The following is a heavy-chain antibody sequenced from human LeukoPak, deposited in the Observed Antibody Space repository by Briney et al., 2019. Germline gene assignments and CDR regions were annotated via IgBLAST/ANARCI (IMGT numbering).Heavy chain of an antibody. D-gene: IGHD6-6*01. V-gene: IGHV4-30-2*01. CDR2: IYHSGST. J-gene: IGHJ3*02. CDR1: GGSISSYS. Sequence: SETLSLTCTVSGGSISSYSWSWIRQPPGKGLEWIGYIYHSGSTYYNPSLKSRVTISVDRSKNQFSLKLSSVTAADTAVYYCARTSIAARRANAFDIWGQGTMVTVSS. CDR3: ARTSIAARRANAFDI.